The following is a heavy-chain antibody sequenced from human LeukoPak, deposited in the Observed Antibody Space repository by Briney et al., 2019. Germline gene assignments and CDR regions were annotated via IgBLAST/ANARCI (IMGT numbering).Heavy chain of an antibody. V-gene: IGHV7-4-1*02. D-gene: IGHD3-3*01. CDR2: INTNTGNP. Sequence: ASVKVSCKASGYTFTNSAMNWVRQAPGQGLEWMGWINTNTGNPTYAQGFTGRFVFSLDTSVSTAYLQISSLKAEDTAVYYCASSQPLYYDFWSGYSYTTNYYGMDVWGQGTTVTVSS. CDR3: ASSQPLYYDFWSGYSYTTNYYGMDV. CDR1: GYTFTNSA. J-gene: IGHJ6*02.